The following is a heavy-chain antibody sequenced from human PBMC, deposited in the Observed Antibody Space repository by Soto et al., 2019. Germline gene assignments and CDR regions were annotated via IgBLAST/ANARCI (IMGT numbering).Heavy chain of an antibody. Sequence: QVHLVQSGGEVKKPGASVKVSCKASGYTFTSHGISWVRQAPGHGLEWMGWISAHNGDTNYAQKLQGRVTVTTNTPTITAYMELRGLRSEDTAVYYCARMVRGSNIDFYYYMVVWGKGTTVTVSS. CDR1: GYTFTSHG. J-gene: IGHJ6*03. CDR3: ARMVRGSNIDFYYYMVV. V-gene: IGHV1-18*01. D-gene: IGHD3-10*01. CDR2: ISAHNGDT.